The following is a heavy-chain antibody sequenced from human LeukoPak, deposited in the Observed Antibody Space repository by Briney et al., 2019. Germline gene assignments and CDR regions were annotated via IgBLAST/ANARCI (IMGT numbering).Heavy chain of an antibody. CDR3: ARDAGGSYHFDY. CDR1: GDSTNTYF. D-gene: IGHD1-26*01. V-gene: IGHV4-59*01. J-gene: IGHJ4*02. Sequence: SETLSLTCTMSGDSTNTYFWSWIRQPPGKGLEWIGYIYYTGTTNYNPSLKSRVTISVDTSKNQFSLRLSSVTAADTAVYYCARDAGGSYHFDYWGQGTLVTVSS. CDR2: IYYTGTT.